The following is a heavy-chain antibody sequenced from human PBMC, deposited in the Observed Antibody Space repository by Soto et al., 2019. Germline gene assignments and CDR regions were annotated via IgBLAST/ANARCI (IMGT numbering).Heavy chain of an antibody. CDR2: IIPFFATP. CDR1: GGTFTNYA. J-gene: IGHJ6*02. V-gene: IGHV1-69*01. Sequence: QVQLVQSGAEVKKPGSSVKVSCKASGGTFTNYAISWVRRAPGQGLEWMGGIIPFFATPNYAKKFQGRVTITADESTTTSYMELSSLRSEDTAVYYCARDGIINIWPHYYGMDVWGQGTTVTVSS. D-gene: IGHD3-9*01. CDR3: ARDGIINIWPHYYGMDV.